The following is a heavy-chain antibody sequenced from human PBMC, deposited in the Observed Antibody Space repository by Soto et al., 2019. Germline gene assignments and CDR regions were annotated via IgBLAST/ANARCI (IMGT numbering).Heavy chain of an antibody. J-gene: IGHJ4*02. CDR3: ARGGFTYGHLNY. Sequence: QEQLQESGPGLVKPSQTLSLTCSVSGDTISTADYFWTRIRQPPGKGLEWIGYIYYSGRTYYNPSLKIRASVSVDTSQNQFSLNPTYVTAADTAVYYCARGGFTYGHLNYWGQGALVTVS. CDR2: IYYSGRT. V-gene: IGHV4-30-4*01. D-gene: IGHD5-18*01. CDR1: GDTISTADYF.